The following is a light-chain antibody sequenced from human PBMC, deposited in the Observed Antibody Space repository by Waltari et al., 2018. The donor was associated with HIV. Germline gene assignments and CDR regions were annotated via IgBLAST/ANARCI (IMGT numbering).Light chain of an antibody. CDR2: DAS. V-gene: IGKV3-11*01. CDR1: HNIITY. Sequence: VLTQSPATLSLSPGERATLPCRAHHNIITYLAWYQQKPGQAPRPLIYDASNRASGIPARFSGSGAGTDFTLTISGLEPEDFAVYYCQQRSNFITFGQGTRLEIK. CDR3: QQRSNFIT. J-gene: IGKJ5*01.